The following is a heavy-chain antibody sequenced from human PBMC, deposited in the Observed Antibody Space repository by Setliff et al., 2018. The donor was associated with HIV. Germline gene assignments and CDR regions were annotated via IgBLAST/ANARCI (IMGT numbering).Heavy chain of an antibody. Sequence: LRLSCSASGFTFSGSAMHWVRQASGKGLEWVGRIKTKSNTYATAYGESVKGRFTISRDDSQNTAYLQMSSLKTEDTAVYYCTPITGYYMDVWGKGTTVTVSS. CDR1: GFTFSGSA. V-gene: IGHV3-73*01. D-gene: IGHD1-20*01. CDR2: IKTKSNTYAT. J-gene: IGHJ6*03. CDR3: TPITGYYMDV.